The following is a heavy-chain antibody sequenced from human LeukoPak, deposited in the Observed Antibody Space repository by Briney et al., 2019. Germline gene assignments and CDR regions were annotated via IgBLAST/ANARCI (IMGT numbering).Heavy chain of an antibody. V-gene: IGHV3-53*01. CDR1: GFTFSDYY. CDR3: AIPTHYYYYGMDV. Sequence: GGSLRLSCAASGFTFSDYYMSWIRQAPGKGLEWVSVIYSGGSTYYADSVKGRFTISRDNSKNTLYLQMNSLRAEDTAVYYCAIPTHYYYYGMDVWGQGTTVTVSS. CDR2: IYSGGST. J-gene: IGHJ6*02.